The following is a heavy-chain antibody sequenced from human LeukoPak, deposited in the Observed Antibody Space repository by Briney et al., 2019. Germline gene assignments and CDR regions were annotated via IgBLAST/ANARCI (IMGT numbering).Heavy chain of an antibody. CDR1: GYTFTSYG. CDR2: ISAYNGHT. CDR3: ARGTPPTYYYDSSGYYYDY. V-gene: IGHV1-18*01. Sequence: ASVKVSCKASGYTFTSYGVNWVRQAPGQGLEWMGWISAYNGHTNYAQKLQGRVTMTTDTSTSTAYMELRSLRSDDTAVYYCARGTPPTYYYDSSGYYYDYWGQGTLVTVSS. D-gene: IGHD3-22*01. J-gene: IGHJ4*02.